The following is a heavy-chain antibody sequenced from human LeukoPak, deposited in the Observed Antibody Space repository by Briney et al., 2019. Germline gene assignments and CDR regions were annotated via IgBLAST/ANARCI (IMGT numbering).Heavy chain of an antibody. CDR1: GYTFTNYA. V-gene: IGHV1-3*01. D-gene: IGHD1-26*01. Sequence: ASVKVSCKASGYTFTNYAMHWVRQAPGQRLEWMGWINVGSGNTKYSQKFQGRVTITRDTSASTAYMELSSLRSEDTAIYYCARADAGGNWFDPWGQGTLVTVSS. J-gene: IGHJ5*02. CDR3: ARADAGGNWFDP. CDR2: INVGSGNT.